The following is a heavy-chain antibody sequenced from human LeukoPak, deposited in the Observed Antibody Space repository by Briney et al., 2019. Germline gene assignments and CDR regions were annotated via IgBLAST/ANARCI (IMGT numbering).Heavy chain of an antibody. J-gene: IGHJ4*02. Sequence: SETLSLTCAVYGGSFSGYYWSWIRQPAGKGLEWIGRIYTSGSTNYNPSLKSRVTISVDTSKNQFSLKLSSVTAADTAVYYCARGGFGAKGLFDYWGQGTLVTVSS. CDR1: GGSFSGYY. CDR3: ARGGFGAKGLFDY. CDR2: IYTSGST. V-gene: IGHV4-59*10. D-gene: IGHD3-3*01.